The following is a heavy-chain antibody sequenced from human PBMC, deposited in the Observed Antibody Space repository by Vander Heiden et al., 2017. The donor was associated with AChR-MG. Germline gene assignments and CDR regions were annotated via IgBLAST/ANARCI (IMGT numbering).Heavy chain of an antibody. J-gene: IGHJ4*02. Sequence: QITLKESGPTLVKPTQTLTLTCTISGFSLRTGGAAVGWVRQPPERALEWLALIYCDEDKWYNPSLKSGLTITKDTSKNQVVLTMTNMEPADTATYFCAHSRGWGDGFAYWGQGTLVTVSS. CDR3: AHSRGWGDGFAY. CDR1: GFSLRTGGAA. V-gene: IGHV2-5*02. D-gene: IGHD3-10*01. CDR2: IYCDEDK.